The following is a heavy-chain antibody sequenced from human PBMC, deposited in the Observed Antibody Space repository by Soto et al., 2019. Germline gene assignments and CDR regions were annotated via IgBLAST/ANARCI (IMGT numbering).Heavy chain of an antibody. V-gene: IGHV4-59*08. CDR2: IYYSGST. Sequence: SETMSLTCTVSGCSISSYYWSWIRQPPGKGLEWIGYIYYSGSTNYNPSLKSRVTISVDTSKNQFSLKLSSVTAADTAVYYCARHSDYYGSGSYYKNYYYYMDVWGKGTTVTVSS. CDR1: GCSISSYY. J-gene: IGHJ6*03. D-gene: IGHD3-10*01. CDR3: ARHSDYYGSGSYYKNYYYYMDV.